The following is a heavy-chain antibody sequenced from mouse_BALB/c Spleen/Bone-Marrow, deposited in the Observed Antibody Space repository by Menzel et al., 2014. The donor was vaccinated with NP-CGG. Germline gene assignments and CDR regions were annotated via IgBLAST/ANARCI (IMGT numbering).Heavy chain of an antibody. CDR1: GFSLTGYG. CDR2: IWGDGST. V-gene: IGHV2-6-7*01. D-gene: IGHD2-10*02. CDR3: AREEPYGNYAMDY. J-gene: IGHJ4*01. Sequence: VKLVESGPGLVAPSQSLSITCTVSGFSLTGYGVNWVRQPPGKGLEWLGMIWGDGSTDYNSALKSRLSISKDNSKSQVFLKMNSLQTDDTARYYCAREEPYGNYAMDYWGQGTSVTVSS.